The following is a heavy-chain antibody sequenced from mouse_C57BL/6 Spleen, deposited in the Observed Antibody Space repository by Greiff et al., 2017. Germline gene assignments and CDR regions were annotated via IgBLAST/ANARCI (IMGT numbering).Heavy chain of an antibody. CDR1: GYTFTDYE. CDR3: TRKRGGYRYAMDY. Sequence: VKLMESGAELVRPGASVTLSCKASGYTFTDYEMHWVKQTPVHGLEWIGAIDPETGGTAYNQKFKGKAILTADKSSSTAYMELRSLTSEDSAVYYCTRKRGGYRYAMDYWGQGTSVTVSS. D-gene: IGHD2-2*01. V-gene: IGHV1-15*01. CDR2: IDPETGGT. J-gene: IGHJ4*01.